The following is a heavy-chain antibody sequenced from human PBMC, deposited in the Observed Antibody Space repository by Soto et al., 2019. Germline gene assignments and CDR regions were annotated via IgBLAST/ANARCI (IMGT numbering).Heavy chain of an antibody. D-gene: IGHD5-12*01. Sequence: PGGSLRLSCAASGFTFSSYWMHWVRQAPGKGLVWVSRINSDGSSTSYADSVKGRFTISRGNAKNTLYLQMNSLRAEDTAVYYCARYPRYSGYDYYFDYWGQGTLVTVSS. J-gene: IGHJ4*02. V-gene: IGHV3-74*01. CDR1: GFTFSSYW. CDR2: INSDGSST. CDR3: ARYPRYSGYDYYFDY.